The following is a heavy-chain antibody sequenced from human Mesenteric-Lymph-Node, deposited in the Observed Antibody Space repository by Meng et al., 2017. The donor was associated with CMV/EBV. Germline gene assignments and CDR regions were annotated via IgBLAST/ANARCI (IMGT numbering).Heavy chain of an antibody. V-gene: IGHV4-59*01. Sequence: SETLSLTCTVSGDSIGSYYWTWLRQSPGKELEWIGYIYYSGTSDHNPSLKSRVTISVDTSKNHFSLNLSSVTAADTAVYYCARDRGSHYGGGTLYYFYGMDVWGPGTTVTVSS. D-gene: IGHD1-26*01. CDR2: IYYSGTS. J-gene: IGHJ6*02. CDR1: GDSIGSYY. CDR3: ARDRGSHYGGGTLYYFYGMDV.